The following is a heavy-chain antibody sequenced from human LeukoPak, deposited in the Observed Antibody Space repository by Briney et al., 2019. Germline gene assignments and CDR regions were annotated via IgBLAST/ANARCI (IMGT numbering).Heavy chain of an antibody. CDR1: VGSISSGNW. D-gene: IGHD2-2*02. Sequence: PSGTLSLTCAVSVGSISSGNWWTWVRQSPGKGLEWIGEIYHNGTLNYNPSLKSRVTISADSFKNHFSLKLTSVTAPDTAVYYCATAPILRGEGGEHYMYGMDVWGQGTTVIVSS. CDR2: IYHNGTL. J-gene: IGHJ6*02. CDR3: ATAPILRGEGGEHYMYGMDV. V-gene: IGHV4-4*02.